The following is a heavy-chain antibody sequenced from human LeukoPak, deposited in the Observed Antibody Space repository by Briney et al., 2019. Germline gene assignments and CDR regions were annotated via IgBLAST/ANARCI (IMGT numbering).Heavy chain of an antibody. CDR3: ARVRGGYNQYYYYGMDV. V-gene: IGHV3-53*01. CDR1: GFTVSSNY. CDR2: IYSGGST. D-gene: IGHD5-24*01. Sequence: GGSLRLSCAASGFTVSSNYMSWVRQAPGKGLEWVSVIYSGGSTYYADSVKGRFTISRDNSKNTLYLQMNSLRAEDTVVYYCARVRGGYNQYYYYGMDVWGQGTTVTVSS. J-gene: IGHJ6*02.